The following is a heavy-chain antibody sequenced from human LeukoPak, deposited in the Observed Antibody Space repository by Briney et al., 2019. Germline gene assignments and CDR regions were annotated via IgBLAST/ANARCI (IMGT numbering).Heavy chain of an antibody. CDR3: ARERQNKDFWSGGDY. D-gene: IGHD3-3*01. CDR1: GCTFSTYW. CDR2: IKQDGSEK. J-gene: IGHJ4*02. V-gene: IGHV3-7*01. Sequence: PGGSLRLSCAASGCTFSTYWMSWVRQAPGKGLKWVANIKQDGSEKYYVDSVKGRFTISRDNAKNSLYLQMNTLRPEDTAVYYCARERQNKDFWSGGDYWGQGTLVTVSS.